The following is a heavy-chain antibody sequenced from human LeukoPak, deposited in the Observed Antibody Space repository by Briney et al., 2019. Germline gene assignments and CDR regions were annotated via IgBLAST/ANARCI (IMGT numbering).Heavy chain of an antibody. V-gene: IGHV1-46*01. CDR2: INPRGGSK. J-gene: IGHJ6*03. CDR1: GYTFTSYY. Sequence: ASVKVSCKASGYTFTSYYMHWVRHAPGQGLEWMGIINPRGGSKSYAQKFQGRVTMTRDTSTSTVYLELSSLRSEDTAVYYCAMMGPIGGSHEDSYSYYYYMDVWGKGTTVTVSS. D-gene: IGHD2-15*01. CDR3: AMMGPIGGSHEDSYSYYYYMDV.